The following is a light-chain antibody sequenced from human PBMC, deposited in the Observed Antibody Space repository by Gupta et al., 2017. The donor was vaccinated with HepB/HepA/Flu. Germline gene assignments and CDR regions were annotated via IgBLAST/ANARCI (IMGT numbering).Light chain of an antibody. Sequence: IVLTQSPATLPLSPGERATLSCRASQSVSNYLAWYQQKPGQAPRLLIYDATDRAPGIPARFSGSGSGTDFTLTISSLETEDFAVYYCQQRNNWLTFGGGTKVEMK. V-gene: IGKV3-11*01. CDR3: QQRNNWLT. J-gene: IGKJ4*01. CDR2: DAT. CDR1: QSVSNY.